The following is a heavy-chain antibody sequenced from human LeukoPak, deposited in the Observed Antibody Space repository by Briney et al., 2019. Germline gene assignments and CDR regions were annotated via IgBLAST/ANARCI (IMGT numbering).Heavy chain of an antibody. Sequence: ASVKVSCKASGHTFTSYNINWVRQAPGQGLEWMGWISAYSGNANYAQKLQGRVTMTTDTSTTTAYMELRSLRSDDTAVYYCAREDGRRFDSWGQGTLVTVSS. V-gene: IGHV1-18*01. CDR3: AREDGRRFDS. CDR2: ISAYSGNA. D-gene: IGHD1-1*01. CDR1: GHTFTSYN. J-gene: IGHJ5*01.